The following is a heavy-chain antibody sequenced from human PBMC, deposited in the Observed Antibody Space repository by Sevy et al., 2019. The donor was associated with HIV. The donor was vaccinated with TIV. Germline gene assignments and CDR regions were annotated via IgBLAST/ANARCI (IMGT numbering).Heavy chain of an antibody. CDR3: ARGDIVVVVAATYYYGMDV. Sequence: ASVKVSCKASGGTFSSYAISWVRQAPGQGLEWMGGIIPIFGTANYAQKFQGRVTITADESTSTAYMGLSSLRSEDTAVYYCARGDIVVVVAATYYYGMDVWGQGTTVTVSS. J-gene: IGHJ6*02. D-gene: IGHD2-15*01. CDR1: GGTFSSYA. V-gene: IGHV1-69*13. CDR2: IIPIFGTA.